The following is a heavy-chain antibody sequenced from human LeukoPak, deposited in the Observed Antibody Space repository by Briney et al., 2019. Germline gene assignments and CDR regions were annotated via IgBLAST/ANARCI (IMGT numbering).Heavy chain of an antibody. CDR2: ISSSGSTI. V-gene: IGHV3-48*03. CDR1: GLTLSSYD. Sequence: GGTLRLSCAASGLTLSSYDMNWVRQAPGKGLEGVSYISSSGSTIYYADSVKGRFTIPRDNVKNSLYLQMNSLRAEDTAVYYCARAPEYYYMDVWGKGTTVTISS. CDR3: ARAPEYYYMDV. J-gene: IGHJ6*03.